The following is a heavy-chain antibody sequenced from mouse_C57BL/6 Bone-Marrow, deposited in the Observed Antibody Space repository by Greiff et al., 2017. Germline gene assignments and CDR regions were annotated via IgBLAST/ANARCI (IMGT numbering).Heavy chain of an antibody. CDR1: GFTFSSYA. J-gene: IGHJ3*01. V-gene: IGHV5-4*01. D-gene: IGHD1-1*01. CDR2: ISDGGSYT. CDR3: ARDYYGSSYGAY. Sequence: EVKVVESGGGLVKPGGSLKLSCAASGFTFSSYAMSWVRQTPEKRLAWVATISDGGSYTYYPDNVKGRFTISRDNAKNNLYLQMSHLKSEDTAMYYCARDYYGSSYGAYWGQGTLVTVSA.